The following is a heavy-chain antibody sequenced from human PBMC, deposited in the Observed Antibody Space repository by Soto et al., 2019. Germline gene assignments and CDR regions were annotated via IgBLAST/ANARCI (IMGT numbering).Heavy chain of an antibody. CDR2: ITPNSGGT. Sequence: GASVKVSCKASGYTFTSYYMHWVRQAPGQGLEWMGWITPNSGGTNYAQKFQGWVTMTRDTSISTAYMELSRLRSDDTAVYYCARGFSRQQPLQAFDIWGQGTMVTVSS. D-gene: IGHD6-13*01. V-gene: IGHV1-2*04. CDR1: GYTFTSYY. J-gene: IGHJ3*02. CDR3: ARGFSRQQPLQAFDI.